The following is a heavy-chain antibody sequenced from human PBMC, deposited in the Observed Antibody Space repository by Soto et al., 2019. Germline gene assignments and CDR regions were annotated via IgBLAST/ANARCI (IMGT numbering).Heavy chain of an antibody. J-gene: IGHJ4*02. Sequence: QITLKESGPTLVKPTQTLTLTCTFSGFSLTTSGEGVGWIRQPPGKALEWLALIYSNDDKRYSSSLRTRLTITKDTSEKQVVLTMTNMDPVDTATNFCAHYYINTVQWGFDSWGQGTLVTVSS. V-gene: IGHV2-5*01. D-gene: IGHD3-22*01. CDR1: GFSLTTSGEG. CDR3: AHYYINTVQWGFDS. CDR2: IYSNDDK.